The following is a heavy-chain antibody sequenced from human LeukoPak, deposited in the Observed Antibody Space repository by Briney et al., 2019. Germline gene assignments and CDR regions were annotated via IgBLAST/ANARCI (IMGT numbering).Heavy chain of an antibody. D-gene: IGHD3-10*01. CDR3: ALGWFGYWHTTYADDNAFDI. Sequence: SETLSLTCAVYGGSFSGYYWIWIRQPPGKGLEWIGEINDSGRTNYNPSLKSRVTISVDTSKNQFSLKLTFVTAADTAVYYCALGWFGYWHTTYADDNAFDIWGQGTVVTVSS. V-gene: IGHV4-34*01. CDR2: INDSGRT. J-gene: IGHJ3*02. CDR1: GGSFSGYY.